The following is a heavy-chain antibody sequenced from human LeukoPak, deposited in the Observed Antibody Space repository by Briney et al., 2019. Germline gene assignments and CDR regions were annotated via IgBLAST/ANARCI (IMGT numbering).Heavy chain of an antibody. Sequence: PGGSLRLSCAASGFTFSSYGMHWVRQAPGKGLEWVAVISYDGSNKYYADSVKGRFTISRDNSKNTLNLQMNSLRAEDTAVYYCATSKYSGSYWGQGTLVTVSS. CDR3: ATSKYSGSY. V-gene: IGHV3-30*03. CDR1: GFTFSSYG. CDR2: ISYDGSNK. J-gene: IGHJ4*02. D-gene: IGHD1-26*01.